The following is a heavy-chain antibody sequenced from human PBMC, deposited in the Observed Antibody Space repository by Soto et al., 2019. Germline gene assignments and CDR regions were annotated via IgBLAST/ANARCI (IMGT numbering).Heavy chain of an antibody. D-gene: IGHD2-15*01. V-gene: IGHV4-39*01. Sequence: QLQLQESGPGLVKPSETLSLTCTVSGGSISSSSYYWGWIRQPPGKGLEWIGSIYYSGSTYYNPSLKSRVPISVDTSKNQFSLKLSSVTAADTAVYYCARLGYCSGGSCYAWVDYWGQGTLVTVSS. CDR1: GGSISSSSYY. J-gene: IGHJ4*02. CDR2: IYYSGST. CDR3: ARLGYCSGGSCYAWVDY.